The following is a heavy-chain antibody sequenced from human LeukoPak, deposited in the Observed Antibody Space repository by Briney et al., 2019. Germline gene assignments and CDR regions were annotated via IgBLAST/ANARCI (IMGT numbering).Heavy chain of an antibody. CDR2: ISSSSSTI. Sequence: GGSLRLSCAASGFTFSSYAMNWVRQAPGKGLEWVSYISSSSSTIYYADSVKGRFTISRDNAKNSLYLQMNSLRAEDMAVYYCARDSSSWYSFYYYYYYMDVWGKGTTVTVSS. CDR3: ARDSSSWYSFYYYYYYMDV. V-gene: IGHV3-48*01. CDR1: GFTFSSYA. D-gene: IGHD6-13*01. J-gene: IGHJ6*03.